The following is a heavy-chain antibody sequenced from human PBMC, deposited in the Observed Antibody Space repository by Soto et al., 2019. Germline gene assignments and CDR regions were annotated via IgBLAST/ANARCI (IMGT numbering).Heavy chain of an antibody. CDR3: ARKILGSTTRPNYWYFEL. J-gene: IGHJ2*01. V-gene: IGHV3-23*01. Sequence: EVQVLESGGGLVQPGGSLRLSCAGSGFTFINYAMNWVRQAPGKGLEWVSSISGGGDAAFFPDSVRGRFTISRDNSKNTVTLQMNSLVVDDTAVYYCARKILGSTTRPNYWYFELWGRGTLVTVSS. D-gene: IGHD7-27*01. CDR2: ISGGGDAA. CDR1: GFTFINYA.